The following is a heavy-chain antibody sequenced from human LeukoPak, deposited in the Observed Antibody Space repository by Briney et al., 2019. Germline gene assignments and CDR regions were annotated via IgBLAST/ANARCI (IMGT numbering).Heavy chain of an antibody. CDR2: ISYDGSNK. CDR3: ARDWGRPYYFDY. V-gene: IGHV3-30*04. Sequence: PGGSLRLSCAASGFTFSSYAMHWVRQAPGKGLEWVAVISYDGSNKYYADSVKGRFTISRDNSKNTLYLQMNSLRAEDTAVYYCARDWGRPYYFDYWGQGTLVTVSS. CDR1: GFTFSSYA. D-gene: IGHD3-16*01. J-gene: IGHJ4*02.